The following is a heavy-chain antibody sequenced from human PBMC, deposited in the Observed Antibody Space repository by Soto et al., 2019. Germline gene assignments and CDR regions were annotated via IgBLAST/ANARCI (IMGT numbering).Heavy chain of an antibody. CDR1: AGSISSNY. V-gene: IGHV4-59*01. Sequence: QVQLQESGPGLVRPSETLSLTCTVSAGSISSNYWYWIRQAPGKGLEWIGLIHHSGSTNYNPSLKSRGTISLDTSKNQLSLKLSSVTAADTAVYYCTIGAGWTTDYWGQGTLVTVSS. CDR3: TIGAGWTTDY. D-gene: IGHD6-19*01. J-gene: IGHJ4*02. CDR2: IHHSGST.